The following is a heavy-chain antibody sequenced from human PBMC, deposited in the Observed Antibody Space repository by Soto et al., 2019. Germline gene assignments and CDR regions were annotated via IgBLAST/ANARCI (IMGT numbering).Heavy chain of an antibody. V-gene: IGHV4-30-4*01. D-gene: IGHD3-22*01. Sequence: QVQLQESGPGLVKPSQTLSLTCTVSGGSISSGDYYWSWIRQPPGKGLEWIGYIYYSGSTYYNPSLKSRVTISVDTSKNQFSLKLSSVTAADTAVYYCARGIRGGLVVVVNPCYDYWGQGTLVTVSS. CDR3: ARGIRGGLVVVVNPCYDY. CDR1: GGSISSGDYY. CDR2: IYYSGST. J-gene: IGHJ4*02.